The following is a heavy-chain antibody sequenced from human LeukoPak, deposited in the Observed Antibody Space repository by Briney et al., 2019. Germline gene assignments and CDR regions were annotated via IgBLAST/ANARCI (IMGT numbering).Heavy chain of an antibody. Sequence: SETLSLTCAVSGGSISSGGYSWSWIRQPPGKGLEWIGYIYHSGSTYYNPSLKSRVTISVDRSKNQFSLQLSSVTAADTAVYYCARGGIRADCYSFDYWGQGTLVTASS. D-gene: IGHD2-15*01. CDR2: IYHSGST. V-gene: IGHV4-30-2*01. CDR3: ARGGIRADCYSFDY. CDR1: GGSISSGGYS. J-gene: IGHJ4*02.